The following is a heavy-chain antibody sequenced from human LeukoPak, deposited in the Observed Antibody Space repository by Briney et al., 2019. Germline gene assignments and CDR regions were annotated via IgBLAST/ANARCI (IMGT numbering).Heavy chain of an antibody. CDR3: ARGDYCGGDCYTPLLLYYGMDV. J-gene: IGHJ6*02. V-gene: IGHV1-18*01. CDR2: ISAYNGNT. D-gene: IGHD2-21*02. CDR1: GYTFTSYG. Sequence: ASVKVSCKASGYTFTSYGISWVRQAPGQGLEWMGWISAYNGNTNYAQKLQGRVTMTTDTSTSTAYMELRSLRSDDTAVYYCARGDYCGGDCYTPLLLYYGMDVWGQGTTVTVSS.